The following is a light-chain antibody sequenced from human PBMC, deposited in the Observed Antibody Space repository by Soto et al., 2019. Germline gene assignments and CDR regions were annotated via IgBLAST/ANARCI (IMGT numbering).Light chain of an antibody. CDR1: SSNIGNNY. J-gene: IGLJ3*02. Sequence: QSVLTQPPSVSAAPGQKVTISCSGTSSNIGNNYVSWYQQLPGTAPKLLIYENNRRPSGTPDRFSGSKSGTSATLGITGLQTGDEADYYCGTWDSSLSGVFGGGTKVTVL. V-gene: IGLV1-51*02. CDR2: ENN. CDR3: GTWDSSLSGV.